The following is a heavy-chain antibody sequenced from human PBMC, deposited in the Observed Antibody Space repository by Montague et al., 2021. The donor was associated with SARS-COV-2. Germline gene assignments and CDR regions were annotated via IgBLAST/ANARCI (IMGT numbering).Heavy chain of an antibody. CDR1: GFTVNSNY. CDR2: IYSGGDT. CDR3: ARGGVGATWAFDI. Sequence: SLRLSCVASGFTVNSNYMSWARQAPGKGLEWVALIYSGGDTTYALSVXDRFTISRDNSKNTLYLQMNSLRVEDTAVFYCARGGVGATWAFDIWGQGTMVTVSS. D-gene: IGHD1-26*01. J-gene: IGHJ3*02. V-gene: IGHV3-53*01.